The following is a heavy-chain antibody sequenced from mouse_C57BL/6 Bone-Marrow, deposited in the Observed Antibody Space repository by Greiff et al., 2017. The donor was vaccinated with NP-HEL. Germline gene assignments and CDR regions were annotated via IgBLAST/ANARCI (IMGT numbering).Heavy chain of an antibody. CDR2: ISSSGST. J-gene: IGHJ3*01. D-gene: IGHD2-3*01. Sequence: EVHLVESGPALVKPSQTVSLTCTVTGYSITNGNHWWNWIRQVSGSKLEWIGYISSSGSTDSNPSLKSRISITRDTSKNQLFLQLNSVTTEDIATYYCARGDYDGYYAWFAYWGQGTLVTVSA. CDR1: GYSITNGNHW. V-gene: IGHV3-4*01. CDR3: ARGDYDGYYAWFAY.